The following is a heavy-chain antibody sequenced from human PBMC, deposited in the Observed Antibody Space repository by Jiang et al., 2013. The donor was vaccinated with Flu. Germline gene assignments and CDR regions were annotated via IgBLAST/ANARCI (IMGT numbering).Heavy chain of an antibody. CDR1: GYTFTSYA. D-gene: IGHD3-22*01. V-gene: IGHV7-4-1*01. CDR3: AREGGYDSSGYYNY. CDR2: STPTLGT. J-gene: IGHJ4*02. Sequence: SGYTFTSYAMNWVRQAPGQGLSGWDGSTPTLGTQRMPTGFTGRFVFSLDTSVSTAYLQICSLKAEDTAVYYCAREGGYDSSGYYNYWGQGTLVTVSS.